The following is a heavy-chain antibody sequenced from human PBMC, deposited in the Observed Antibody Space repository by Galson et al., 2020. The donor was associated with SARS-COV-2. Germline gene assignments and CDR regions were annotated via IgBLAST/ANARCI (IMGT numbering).Heavy chain of an antibody. CDR3: ARGVSRRFIMIYYYIGMDV. CDR2: VHHGGGS. D-gene: IGHD3-10*01. CDR1: GSSLNPYY. Sequence: QCINAEMETSETLSLTCAVYGSSLNPYYWSWIRQPPGRGLEWIGEVHHGGGSNYNPSLKSRVTISVDTSKNQVSLRLTSVTAADTAVYYCARGVSRRFIMIYYYIGMDVWGQGTTVTVSS. J-gene: IGHJ6*02. V-gene: IGHV4-34*01.